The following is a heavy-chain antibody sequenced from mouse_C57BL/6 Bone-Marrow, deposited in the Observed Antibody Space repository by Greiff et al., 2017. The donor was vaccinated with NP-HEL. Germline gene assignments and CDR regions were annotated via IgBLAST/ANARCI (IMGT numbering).Heavy chain of an antibody. CDR1: GYTFTSYW. CDR2: IDPSDSYT. V-gene: IGHV1-59*01. CDR3: ARSPYYYGSSRY. Sequence: VQLQQPGAELVRPGTSVKLSCKASGYTFTSYWMHWVKQRPGQGLEWIGVIDPSDSYTNYNQKFKGKATLTVDTSSSTAYMQLSSLTSEDSAVYYCARSPYYYGSSRYWGQGTTLTVSS. D-gene: IGHD1-1*01. J-gene: IGHJ2*01.